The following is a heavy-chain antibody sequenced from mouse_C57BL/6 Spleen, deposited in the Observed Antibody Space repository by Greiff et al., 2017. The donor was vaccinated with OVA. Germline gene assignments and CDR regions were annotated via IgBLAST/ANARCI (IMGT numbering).Heavy chain of an antibody. CDR3: ARGANWDVGDY. CDR2: IYPGDGDT. D-gene: IGHD4-1*01. J-gene: IGHJ2*01. V-gene: IGHV1-82*01. CDR1: GYAFSSSW. Sequence: LVEPGASVKISCKASGYAFSSSWMNWVKQRPGKGLEWIGRIYPGDGDTNYNGKFKGKATLTADKSSSPAYMQLSSLTSEDSAVYFCARGANWDVGDYWGQGTTLTVSS.